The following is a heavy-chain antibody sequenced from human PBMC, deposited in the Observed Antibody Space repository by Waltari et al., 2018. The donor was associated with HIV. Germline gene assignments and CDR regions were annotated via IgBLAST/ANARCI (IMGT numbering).Heavy chain of an antibody. CDR3: ARVARGLRQGSFDI. J-gene: IGHJ3*02. V-gene: IGHV3-11*05. Sequence: QVHLVESGGDLVKPGGSLRLSCVGSGFTFSDYYMTWIRQAPGKSLGGVSYIAVSMAYTNYGDAVKGRFAMSRDDAKKSLFLQINSLRPEDTAVYYCARVARGLRQGSFDIWGQGTMVTVSS. CDR2: IAVSMAYT. D-gene: IGHD2-15*01. CDR1: GFTFSDYY.